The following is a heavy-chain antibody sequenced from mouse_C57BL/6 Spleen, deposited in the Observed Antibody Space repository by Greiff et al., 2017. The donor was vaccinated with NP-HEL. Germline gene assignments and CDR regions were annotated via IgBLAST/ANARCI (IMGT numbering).Heavy chain of an antibody. CDR1: GFNIKDDY. J-gene: IGHJ2*01. V-gene: IGHV14-4*01. CDR2: IDPENGDT. Sequence: VHVKQSGAELVRPGASVKLSCTASGFNIKDDYMHWVKQRPEQGLEWIGWIDPENGDTEYASKFQGKATITADTSSNTAYLQLSSLTSEDTAVYYCTLRSPYYFDYWGQGTTLTVSS. CDR3: TLRSPYYFDY. D-gene: IGHD1-1*01.